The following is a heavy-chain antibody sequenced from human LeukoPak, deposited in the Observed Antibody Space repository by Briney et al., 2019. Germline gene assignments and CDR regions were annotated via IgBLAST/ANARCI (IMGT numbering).Heavy chain of an antibody. D-gene: IGHD6-19*01. Sequence: GGSLTLSCAASGFTFSNYAMSWVRQAPGKGLEWVSSISGSGGSTLYADSVKGRFTISRDNAKNSLYLQMNSLRAEDTAVYYCVREGQYSSGWYYFDYWGQGTLVTVSS. J-gene: IGHJ4*02. CDR2: ISGSGGST. CDR1: GFTFSNYA. V-gene: IGHV3-23*01. CDR3: VREGQYSSGWYYFDY.